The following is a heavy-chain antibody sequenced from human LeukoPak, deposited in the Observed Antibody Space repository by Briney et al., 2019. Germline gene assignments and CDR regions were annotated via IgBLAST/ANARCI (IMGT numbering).Heavy chain of an antibody. J-gene: IGHJ4*02. CDR2: ISGSGSAT. Sequence: GGSLRLSCATSGFTFSDYYMTWIRQAPGKGLEWVSYISGSGSATHYADSVKGRFVISRDNAKNSLYLQMNSLRAEDTAVYYCARPTPSTHLPDYWGQGTLVTVSS. CDR1: GFTFSDYY. V-gene: IGHV3-11*04. D-gene: IGHD2-15*01. CDR3: ARPTPSTHLPDY.